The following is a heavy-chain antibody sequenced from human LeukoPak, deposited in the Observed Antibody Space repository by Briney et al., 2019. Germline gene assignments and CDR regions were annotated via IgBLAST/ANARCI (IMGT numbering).Heavy chain of an antibody. CDR1: GFGFNDAA. V-gene: IGHV3-23*01. J-gene: IGHJ4*02. CDR2: FSSSGANT. Sequence: GGSLRLSCAASGFGFNDAAMTWVRRAPGKGLEGVGLFSSSGANTSYADPVKGRSTISRDNSTNTLFFQMNSLRAEDTAMYYCVKDIQVTYWGQGTLVTVSS. D-gene: IGHD4-23*01. CDR3: VKDIQVTY.